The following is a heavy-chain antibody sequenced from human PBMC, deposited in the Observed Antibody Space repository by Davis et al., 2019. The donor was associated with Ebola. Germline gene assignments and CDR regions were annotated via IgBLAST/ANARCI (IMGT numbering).Heavy chain of an antibody. CDR2: INHSGGT. D-gene: IGHD5-18*01. CDR1: GGSFSGYY. V-gene: IGHV4-34*01. Sequence: MPSETLSLTCAVYGGSFSGYYWSWIRQPPGKGLEWIGEINHSGGTNYNPSLKSRVTISVDTSKNQFSLKLSSVTAADTAVYYCARGHSYGYWGQGALVTVSS. J-gene: IGHJ4*02. CDR3: ARGHSYGY.